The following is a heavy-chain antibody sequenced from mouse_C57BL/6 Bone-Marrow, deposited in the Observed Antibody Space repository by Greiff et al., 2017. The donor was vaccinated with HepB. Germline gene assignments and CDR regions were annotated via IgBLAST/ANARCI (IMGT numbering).Heavy chain of an antibody. J-gene: IGHJ1*03. D-gene: IGHD1-1*01. Sequence: EVQLQQSGPELVKPGASVKISCKASGYTFTDYYVNWVKQSHGKSLEWIGDINPNNGGTSYNQKFKGKATLTVDKSSSTAYMELRSLTSEDSAVYYCARYYGSSDWYFDVWGTGTTFTVSS. CDR3: ARYYGSSDWYFDV. V-gene: IGHV1-26*01. CDR2: INPNNGGT. CDR1: GYTFTDYY.